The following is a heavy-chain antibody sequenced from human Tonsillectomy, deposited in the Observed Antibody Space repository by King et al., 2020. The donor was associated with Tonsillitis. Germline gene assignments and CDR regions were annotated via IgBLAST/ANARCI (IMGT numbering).Heavy chain of an antibody. J-gene: IGHJ4*02. CDR3: AKDQKLGGFDS. V-gene: IGHV3-30*02. D-gene: IGHD7-27*01. Sequence: VQLVESGGGVVQSGGSLRLSCAASGFTFSTYGMHWVRQAPGKGLEWVAFIRSDGSNKYYADSVTGRFTISRDSSKNTLYLQMNRLRAEDTALYYCAKDQKLGGFDSWGQGTLVTVSS. CDR2: IRSDGSNK. CDR1: GFTFSTYG.